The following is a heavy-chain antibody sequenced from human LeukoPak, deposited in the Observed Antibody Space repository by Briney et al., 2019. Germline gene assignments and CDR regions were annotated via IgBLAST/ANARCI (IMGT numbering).Heavy chain of an antibody. J-gene: IGHJ3*02. Sequence: PSETLSLTCTVSGGSISSSSYYWGWIRQPPGKGLEWIGSIYYSGSTYYNPSLKSRVTISVDTSKNQFSLKLSSVTAADTAVYYCARHDLIQLWGAFDIWGQGTMVTVSS. CDR1: GGSISSSSYY. CDR2: IYYSGST. D-gene: IGHD5-18*01. CDR3: ARHDLIQLWGAFDI. V-gene: IGHV4-39*01.